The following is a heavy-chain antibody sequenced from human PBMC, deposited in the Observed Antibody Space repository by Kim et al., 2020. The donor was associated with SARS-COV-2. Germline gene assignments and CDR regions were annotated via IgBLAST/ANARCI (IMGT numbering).Heavy chain of an antibody. CDR2: IYSGGST. V-gene: IGHV3-53*01. Sequence: GGSLRLSCAASGFTVSSNYMSWVRQAPGKGLEWVSVIYSGGSTYYADSVKGRFTISRDNSKNTLYLQMNSLRAEDTAVYYCARGTPREQQHPLGYGMDVWGQGTTVTVSS. CDR3: ARGTPREQQHPLGYGMDV. J-gene: IGHJ6*02. CDR1: GFTVSSNY. D-gene: IGHD6-13*01.